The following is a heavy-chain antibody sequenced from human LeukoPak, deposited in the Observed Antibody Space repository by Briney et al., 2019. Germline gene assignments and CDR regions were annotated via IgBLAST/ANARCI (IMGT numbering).Heavy chain of an antibody. V-gene: IGHV3-23*01. CDR2: ISGSGGST. CDR1: GFTFSSYA. D-gene: IGHD3-22*01. Sequence: GGSLRLSCAASGFTFSSYAMSWVRQAPGKGLEWVSAISGSGGSTYYADSVKGRFAISRDNSKNTLYLQMNSLRAEDTAVYYCAKDRHYYDSSGYYYWNFDLWGRGTLVTVSS. J-gene: IGHJ2*01. CDR3: AKDRHYYDSSGYYYWNFDL.